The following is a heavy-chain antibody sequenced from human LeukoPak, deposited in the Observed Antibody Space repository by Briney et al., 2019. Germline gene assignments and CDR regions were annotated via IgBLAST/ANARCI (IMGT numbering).Heavy chain of an antibody. CDR1: GGSFSGYY. J-gene: IGHJ4*02. CDR2: INHSGST. Sequence: PSETLSLTCAVYGGSFSGYYWSWIRQPPGKGLEWIGEINHSGSTNYNPSLKSRVTISVDTSKNQFSLKLSSVTAADTAVYYCAGKNKYYDILTGYWRFDYWGQGTLVTVSS. V-gene: IGHV4-34*01. CDR3: AGKNKYYDILTGYWRFDY. D-gene: IGHD3-9*01.